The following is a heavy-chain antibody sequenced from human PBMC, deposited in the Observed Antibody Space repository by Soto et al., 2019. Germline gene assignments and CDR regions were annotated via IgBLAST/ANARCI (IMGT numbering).Heavy chain of an antibody. CDR1: GGSLSSSSCY. J-gene: IGHJ4*02. V-gene: IGHV4-39*01. CDR3: AGLDTAMGDY. CDR2: IYYSGST. Sequence: SETLSLTCTVSGGSLSSSSCYWGWIRQPPGKGLEWIGSIYYSGSTYYNPSLKSRVTISVDTSKNQFSLKLSSVTAADTDVYYCAGLDTAMGDYWGQGTLVTVSS. D-gene: IGHD5-18*01.